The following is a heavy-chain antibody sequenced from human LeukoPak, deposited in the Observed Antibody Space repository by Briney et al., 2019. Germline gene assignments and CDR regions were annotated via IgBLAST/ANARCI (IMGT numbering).Heavy chain of an antibody. CDR1: GYTFTGYY. CDR3: ARGEGYCSGGSCYPGHSH. D-gene: IGHD2-15*01. J-gene: IGHJ4*02. CDR2: INPNSGGT. Sequence: GASVKVSCKASGYTFTGYYMHWVRQAPGQGLEWMGWINPNSGGTNYAQKFQGRVTMTRDTSISTAYMELSRLRSEDTAVYYCARGEGYCSGGSCYPGHSHWGQGTLVTVSS. V-gene: IGHV1-2*02.